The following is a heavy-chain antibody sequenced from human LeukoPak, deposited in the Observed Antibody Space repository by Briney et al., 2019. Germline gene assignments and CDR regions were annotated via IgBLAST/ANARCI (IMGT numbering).Heavy chain of an antibody. CDR1: GFTFSSYW. CDR2: IKQDGSEK. V-gene: IGHV3-7*01. CDR3: ARDYYDSSGYYYFDY. D-gene: IGHD3-22*01. J-gene: IGHJ4*02. Sequence: GGSLRLSCAASGFTFSSYWMGWVRQAPGKGLEWVANIKQDGSEKYYVDSVKGRFTISRDNAKNSLYLQMNSLRAEDTAVYYCARDYYDSSGYYYFDYWGQGTLVVVSS.